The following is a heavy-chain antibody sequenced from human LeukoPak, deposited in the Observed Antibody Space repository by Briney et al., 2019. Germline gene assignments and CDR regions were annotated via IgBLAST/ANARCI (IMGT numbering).Heavy chain of an antibody. Sequence: KTSETLSLTCTVSGGSISSGGYYWSWIRQHPGKGLEWIGYIYYSGSTYYNPSLKSRVTISVDTSKNQFSLKLSSVTAADTAVYYCARDMGDLGSSGYYYSYGMDVWGQGTTVTVSS. D-gene: IGHD3-22*01. CDR3: ARDMGDLGSSGYYYSYGMDV. V-gene: IGHV4-31*03. CDR2: IYYSGST. CDR1: GGSISSGGYY. J-gene: IGHJ6*02.